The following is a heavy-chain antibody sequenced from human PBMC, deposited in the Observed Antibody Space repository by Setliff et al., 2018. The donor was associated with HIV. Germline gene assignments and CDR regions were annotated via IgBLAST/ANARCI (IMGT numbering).Heavy chain of an antibody. CDR3: AREKYKFGYQVYFFDS. CDR2: IYYSGST. D-gene: IGHD5-12*01. V-gene: IGHV4-31*03. Sequence: SETLSLTSTVSDGSVSSTGYYWSWLRQHPGKGLEWIGNIYYSGSTNYNPSLKSRLTISLDTSNTQFSLKLSSVTAADTAVYFCAREKYKFGYQVYFFDSWGQGTLVTVSS. J-gene: IGHJ4*02. CDR1: DGSVSSTGYY.